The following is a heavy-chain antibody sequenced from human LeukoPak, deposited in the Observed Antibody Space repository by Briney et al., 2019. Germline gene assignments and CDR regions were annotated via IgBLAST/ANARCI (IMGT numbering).Heavy chain of an antibody. CDR2: ISAYNGNT. J-gene: IGHJ4*02. V-gene: IGHV1-18*01. CDR1: GHTFTTYG. Sequence: ASVKVSFTASGHTFTTYGISWVRQAPGQGLEWMGWISAYNGNTNYAQKLQGGVTMTTDTSTSRAYMELRSLRSDDTAVYYCARTWELHDSLDYWGQGTLVTVSS. CDR3: ARTWELHDSLDY. D-gene: IGHD1-26*01.